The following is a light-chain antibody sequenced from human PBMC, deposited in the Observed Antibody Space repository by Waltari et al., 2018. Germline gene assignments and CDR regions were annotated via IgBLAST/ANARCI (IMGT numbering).Light chain of an antibody. CDR2: AAS. CDR3: QHSFETPYS. J-gene: IGKJ2*03. V-gene: IGKV1-39*01. Sequence: DIHMTQSPPSLSASIGDRVTITCRASESIGSYLNWYQQKSGEVPRLLIYAASTLQSGVPPRFSGSRSGTDFTFTISSLQPEDCAVYYCQHSFETPYSFGQGTKVEIK. CDR1: ESIGSY.